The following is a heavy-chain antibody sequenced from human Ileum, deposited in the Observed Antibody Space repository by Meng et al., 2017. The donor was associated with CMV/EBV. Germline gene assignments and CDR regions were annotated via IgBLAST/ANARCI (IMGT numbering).Heavy chain of an antibody. CDR3: ARGWDNNKVGVH. Sequence: QLQQWGAGLLKPSATLSLTCAVHGGSLRDSYWTWIRQAPGKGLEWIGEIHPSGITNYNPSLESRVTISEDTSNNQFSLRLTSLTAGDTAVYYCARGWDNNKVGVHWGQGTLVTVSS. V-gene: IGHV4-34*01. CDR2: IHPSGIT. CDR1: GGSLRDSY. J-gene: IGHJ4*02. D-gene: IGHD1/OR15-1a*01.